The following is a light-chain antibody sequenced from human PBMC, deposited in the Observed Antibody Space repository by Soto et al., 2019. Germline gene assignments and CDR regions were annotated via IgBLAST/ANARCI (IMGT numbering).Light chain of an antibody. CDR1: QSVSSD. J-gene: IGKJ5*01. CDR2: YTS. CDR3: QQYNKWLIT. Sequence: AAVSVSQRESATLSCRASQSVSSDLAWYQQKPGQAPRLLIYYTSTRATGFPARFSGGGSGTEFTLTISSLQSEDSAFYYCQQYNKWLITFCHVRRLAIK. V-gene: IGKV3-15*01.